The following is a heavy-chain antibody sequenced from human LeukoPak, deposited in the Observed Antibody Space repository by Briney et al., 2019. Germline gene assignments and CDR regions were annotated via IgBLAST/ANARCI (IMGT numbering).Heavy chain of an antibody. Sequence: ASVKVSCKASGYTFTSYYMHWVRQAPGQGLEWMGIINPSGGSTSYAQKFQGRVTITADESTSTAYMELSSLRSEDTAVYYCARGAAADTYYNWFDPWGQGTLDTVSS. J-gene: IGHJ5*02. V-gene: IGHV1-46*01. CDR1: GYTFTSYY. CDR2: INPSGGST. D-gene: IGHD6-13*01. CDR3: ARGAAADTYYNWFDP.